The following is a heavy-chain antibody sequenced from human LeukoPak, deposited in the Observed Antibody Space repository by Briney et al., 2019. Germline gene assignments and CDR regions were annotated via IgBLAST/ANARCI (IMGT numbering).Heavy chain of an antibody. V-gene: IGHV1-2*02. Sequence: ASVKVSCKAFGYTFTSNYMHWVRQAPGQGLEWMGWINPNSGGTNYAQKFQGRVTMTRDMSTSTVYMELSSLRSEDTAVYYCARWGTTVVTPPGAFDIWGQGTMVTVSS. J-gene: IGHJ3*02. CDR3: ARWGTTVVTPPGAFDI. CDR1: GYTFTSNY. CDR2: INPNSGGT. D-gene: IGHD4-23*01.